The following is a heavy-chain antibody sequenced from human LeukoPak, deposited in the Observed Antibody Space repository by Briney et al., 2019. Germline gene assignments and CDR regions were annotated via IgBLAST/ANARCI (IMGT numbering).Heavy chain of an antibody. CDR2: INHGGST. CDR3: ARGMAVAGRGNWFDP. Sequence: SETLSLTCAVYGGSFGGYYWSWIRQPPGKGLEWIGEINHGGSTNYNPSLKSRVTISVDTSKNQFSLKLTSVTAADTAVYYCARGMAVAGRGNWFDPWGQGTLVTVPS. V-gene: IGHV4-34*01. D-gene: IGHD6-19*01. J-gene: IGHJ5*02. CDR1: GGSFGGYY.